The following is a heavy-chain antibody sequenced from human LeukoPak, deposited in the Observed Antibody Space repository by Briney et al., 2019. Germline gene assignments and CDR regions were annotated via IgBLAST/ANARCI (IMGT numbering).Heavy chain of an antibody. CDR3: ARDAPMVRGVIKYYYYYYGMDV. D-gene: IGHD3-10*01. CDR1: GGSISSGGYY. Sequence: SETLSLTCTASGGSISSGGYYWSWIRQHPGKGLEWIGYIYYSGSTYYNPSLKSRVTISVDTSKNQFSLKLSSVTAADTAVYYCARDAPMVRGVIKYYYYYYGMDVWGQGTTVTVSS. J-gene: IGHJ6*02. V-gene: IGHV4-31*03. CDR2: IYYSGST.